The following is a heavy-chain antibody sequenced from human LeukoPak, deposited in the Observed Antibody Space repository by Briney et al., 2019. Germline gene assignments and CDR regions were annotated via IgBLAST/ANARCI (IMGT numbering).Heavy chain of an antibody. V-gene: IGHV1-2*02. CDR1: GYTFTGYY. CDR2: INPNSGGT. CDR3: ARSGYSYLYYYYYYMDV. Sequence: ASVKVSCKASGYTFTGYYMHWVRQAPRHGLEWMGWINPNSGGTKYAQKFQDRVTMTRDTSTSTAYMGLRSLRSDDTAVYYCARSGYSYLYYYYYYMDVWGKGTTVTVSS. J-gene: IGHJ6*03. D-gene: IGHD5-18*01.